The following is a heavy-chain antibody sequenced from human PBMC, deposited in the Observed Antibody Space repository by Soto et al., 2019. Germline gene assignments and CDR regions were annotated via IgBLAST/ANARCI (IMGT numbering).Heavy chain of an antibody. CDR2: IYSGGST. Sequence: GGSLRLSCAASGFTVSSNYMSWVRQAPGKGLEWVSVIYSGGSTYYADSVKGRFTISRHNSKNTLYLQMNSLRAEDTAVYYCARTEYSSSSTANYYYYMDVWGKGTTVTVS. CDR3: ARTEYSSSSTANYYYYMDV. CDR1: GFTVSSNY. D-gene: IGHD6-6*01. J-gene: IGHJ6*03. V-gene: IGHV3-53*04.